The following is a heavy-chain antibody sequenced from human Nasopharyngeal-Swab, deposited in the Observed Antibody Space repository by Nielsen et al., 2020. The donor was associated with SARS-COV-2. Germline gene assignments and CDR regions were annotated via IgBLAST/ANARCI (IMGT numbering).Heavy chain of an antibody. CDR2: INTDGSST. V-gene: IGHV3-74*01. D-gene: IGHD1-26*01. Sequence: LQAPGKGLLWVSRINTDGSSTTYADSVKGRFTISRDNAKNTLYLQMNSLRAEDTAVYYCARASYRGYYYMDVWGKGTTVTVSS. J-gene: IGHJ6*03. CDR3: ARASYRGYYYMDV.